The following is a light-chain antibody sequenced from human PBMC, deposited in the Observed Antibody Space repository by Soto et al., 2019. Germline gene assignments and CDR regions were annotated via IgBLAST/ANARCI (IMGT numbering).Light chain of an antibody. J-gene: IGLJ1*01. CDR3: SSFTSTSPNDV. CDR1: SSDIGVYNH. Sequence: QSVLTQPASVSGSPGQSITISCTGTSSDIGVYNHVSWYQQHPGKAPKLMIYDVSNRPSGVSNRFSGSKSGNTASLTISGLQPEDEADYYCSSFTSTSPNDVFGTGTKSPS. CDR2: DVS. V-gene: IGLV2-14*01.